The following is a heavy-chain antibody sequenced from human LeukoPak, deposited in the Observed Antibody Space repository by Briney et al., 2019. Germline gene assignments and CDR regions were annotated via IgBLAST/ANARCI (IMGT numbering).Heavy chain of an antibody. D-gene: IGHD3-10*01. Sequence: SETLSLTCTVSGGSISGSSYYWGWIRQPPGKGLEWIGSIYYSGSTYYNPSLKSRVTISVDTSKNQFSLKLNSVTATDTAVYYRARHYGPWGQGTLVTVSS. V-gene: IGHV4-39*01. CDR3: ARHYGP. CDR1: GGSISGSSYY. CDR2: IYYSGST. J-gene: IGHJ4*02.